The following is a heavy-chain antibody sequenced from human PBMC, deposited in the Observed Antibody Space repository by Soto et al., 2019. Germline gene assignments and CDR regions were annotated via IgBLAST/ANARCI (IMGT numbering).Heavy chain of an antibody. CDR3: ARDPWMVANEKGGMDV. J-gene: IGHJ6*02. CDR2: ISYDGRDK. CDR1: GFTFRIYA. D-gene: IGHD2-15*01. Sequence: ESGGGVVQPGRSLRLSCTASGFTFRIYAMHWVRQAPDKGLEWVAAISYDGRDKYYADSVKGRFTISRDNSKNTIYLQMNSLRAEDTAVYYCARDPWMVANEKGGMDVWGQGTTVSVSS. V-gene: IGHV3-30*04.